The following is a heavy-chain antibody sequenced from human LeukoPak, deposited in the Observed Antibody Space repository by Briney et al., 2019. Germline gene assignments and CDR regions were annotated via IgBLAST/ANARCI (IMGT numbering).Heavy chain of an antibody. CDR3: ARESCGGGSCYQFDY. V-gene: IGHV4-39*02. D-gene: IGHD2-15*01. CDR2: IYYSGST. Sequence: SETLSLTCAVSGGSISSNSYYWGWIRQPPGKGLEWIGSIYYSGSTYYNPSLKSRVTISVDTSKNQFSLKLSSVTAADTAVYFCARESCGGGSCYQFDYWGQGALVTVSS. J-gene: IGHJ4*02. CDR1: GGSISSNSYY.